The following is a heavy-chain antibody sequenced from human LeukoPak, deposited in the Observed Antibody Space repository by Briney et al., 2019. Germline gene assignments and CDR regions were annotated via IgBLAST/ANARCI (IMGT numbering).Heavy chain of an antibody. Sequence: PGGSLRLSCAASGFTFNSYEMSWVRQAPGKGLEWVSYISSSGSTIYYADSVKGRFTISRDNAKNSLYLQMNSLRAEDTAVYYCAELGITMIGGVWGKGTTVTISS. J-gene: IGHJ6*04. D-gene: IGHD3-10*02. CDR3: AELGITMIGGV. V-gene: IGHV3-48*03. CDR2: ISSSGSTI. CDR1: GFTFNSYE.